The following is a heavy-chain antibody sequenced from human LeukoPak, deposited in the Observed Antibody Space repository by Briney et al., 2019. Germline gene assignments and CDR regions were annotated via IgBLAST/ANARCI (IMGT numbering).Heavy chain of an antibody. CDR1: GGSFSGYY. D-gene: IGHD6-13*01. J-gene: IGHJ4*02. V-gene: IGHV4-59*01. CDR3: ARAIAAAGCFDY. Sequence: SETLSLTCAVYGGSFSGYYWSWIRQPPGKGLEWIGYIYYSGSTNYNPSLKSRVTISVDTSKNQFSLKLSSVTAADTAVYYCARAIAAAGCFDYWGQGTLVTVSS. CDR2: IYYSGST.